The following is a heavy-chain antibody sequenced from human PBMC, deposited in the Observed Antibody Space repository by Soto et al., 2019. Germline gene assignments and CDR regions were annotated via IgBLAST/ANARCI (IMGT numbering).Heavy chain of an antibody. CDR3: ARGRSNDFASSPPPRFDP. Sequence: PGGSLRLSCVASGFLFSHYDMYWVRQPTGKGLEWVSGIGTLADTYYTDSVKGRFTISRENAKNSVYLQMNSLRAGDTAVYFCARGRSNDFASSPPPRFDPWGQGTLVNV. CDR2: IGTLADT. D-gene: IGHD1-1*01. J-gene: IGHJ5*02. V-gene: IGHV3-13*01. CDR1: GFLFSHYD.